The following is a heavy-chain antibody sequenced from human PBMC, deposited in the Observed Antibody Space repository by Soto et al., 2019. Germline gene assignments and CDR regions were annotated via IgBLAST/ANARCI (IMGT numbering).Heavy chain of an antibody. CDR2: IIPYFGTA. J-gene: IGHJ6*02. Sequence: GASVKVSCKASGGTFSSYAISWVRQAPGQGLEGMGGIIPYFGTANYAQKLQGRVTMTADESTSTAYMELRSLRSDDTAVYYCARGDKYSSSPYGIDVWGQRTKVTVSS. V-gene: IGHV1-69*13. CDR1: GGTFSSYA. CDR3: ARGDKYSSSPYGIDV. D-gene: IGHD6-6*01.